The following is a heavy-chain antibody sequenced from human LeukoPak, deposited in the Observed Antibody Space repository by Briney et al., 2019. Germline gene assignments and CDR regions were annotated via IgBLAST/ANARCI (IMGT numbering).Heavy chain of an antibody. J-gene: IGHJ4*02. D-gene: IGHD6-19*01. CDR1: GFTFSSYS. CDR3: ARDRGGSGWYDY. CDR2: ISSSGSYI. V-gene: IGHV3-21*01. Sequence: GGSLRLSCAASGFTFSSYSMNWVRQAPGEGLEWVSSISSSGSYIYYADSVKGRFTISRDNAKNSLYLQMSGLRVEDTAVYYCARDRGGSGWYDYWGQGTLVSVSS.